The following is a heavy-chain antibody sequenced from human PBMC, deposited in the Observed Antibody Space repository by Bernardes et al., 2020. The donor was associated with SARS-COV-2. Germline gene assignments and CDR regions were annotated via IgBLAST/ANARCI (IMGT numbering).Heavy chain of an antibody. CDR1: GFSLSNNV. V-gene: IGHV3-23*01. J-gene: IGHJ4*02. CDR3: ARRGSDYEGFDF. CDR2: IFTSGVNT. Sequence: GGSLRLSCAASGFSLSNNVMSWVRQAPGKGLEWVSLIFTSGVNTFYADSVKGRFTISKDDSKNTLYLLMTSLRADDTAVYFCARRGSDYEGFDFWGQGTLVSVSS. D-gene: IGHD5-12*01.